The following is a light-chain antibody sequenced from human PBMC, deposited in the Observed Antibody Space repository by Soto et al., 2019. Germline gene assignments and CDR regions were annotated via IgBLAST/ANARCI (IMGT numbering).Light chain of an antibody. CDR2: GAS. Sequence: DIVMTQSPATLSMSPGERATLSCRASQTINNNLAWNQQKPGQAPRLLIYGASTRDTGIPDRFSGSGSGTEFTLTISSLQSEDFAVYYCQQYDKWPWTFGKGTKVEIK. V-gene: IGKV3-15*01. J-gene: IGKJ1*01. CDR1: QTINNN. CDR3: QQYDKWPWT.